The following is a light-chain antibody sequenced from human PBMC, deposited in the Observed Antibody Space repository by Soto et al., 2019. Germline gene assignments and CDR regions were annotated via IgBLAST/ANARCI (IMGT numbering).Light chain of an antibody. CDR1: QSVSSSY. J-gene: IGKJ1*01. Sequence: EIVLTQSPGTLSLSPGERATLSCRASQSVSSSYLAWYQQSPGQPPRLVIYGVFTRDDDIQDRFSGSGAGTDFTRTISSLQPDDVAIYYCQQYNSYSWTFGQGTKVDIK. CDR2: GVF. CDR3: QQYNSYSWT. V-gene: IGKV3-20*01.